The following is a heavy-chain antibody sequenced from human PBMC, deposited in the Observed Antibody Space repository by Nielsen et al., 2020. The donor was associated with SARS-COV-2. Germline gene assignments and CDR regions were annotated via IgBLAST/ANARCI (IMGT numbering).Heavy chain of an antibody. J-gene: IGHJ6*02. CDR2: IKQDGSEK. CDR1: GFTFSSYW. Sequence: GESLKISCAASGFTFSSYWMSWVRQAPGKGLEWVANIKQDGSEKYYVDSVKGRFTISRDNAKNSLYLQMNSLRAEDTALYYCAKDFGDYVGDYYYGMDVWGQGTTVTVSS. CDR3: AKDFGDYVGDYYYGMDV. D-gene: IGHD4-17*01. V-gene: IGHV3-7*03.